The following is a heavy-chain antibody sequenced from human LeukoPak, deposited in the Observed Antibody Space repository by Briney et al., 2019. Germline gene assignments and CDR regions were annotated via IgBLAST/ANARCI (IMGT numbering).Heavy chain of an antibody. CDR2: ISSSSSYI. D-gene: IGHD6-19*01. CDR3: AREGQWLATQYFDY. CDR1: GFTFSSYG. V-gene: IGHV3-21*01. J-gene: IGHJ4*02. Sequence: PGGSLRLSCAASGFTFSSYGMSWVRQAPGKGLEWVSSISSSSSYIYYADSVKGRFTISRDNAKSSLYLQMNSLRAEDTAVYYCAREGQWLATQYFDYWGQGTLVTVSS.